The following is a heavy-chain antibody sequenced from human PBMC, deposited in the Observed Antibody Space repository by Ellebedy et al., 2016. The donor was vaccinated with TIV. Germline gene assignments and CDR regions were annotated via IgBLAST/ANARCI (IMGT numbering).Heavy chain of an antibody. CDR3: AKNVPGKYYDY. V-gene: IGHV3-23*01. CDR1: GFPFTNNA. J-gene: IGHJ4*02. Sequence: GESLKISCLASGFPFTNNALNWVRQAPGKGPEWVSTIGIGYDQYYEKSVKGRFTISRDNSKNTLSLQMNSLRAEDTALYFCAKNVPGKYYDYWGQGTLVTVSS. CDR2: IGIGYDQ. D-gene: IGHD3-10*01.